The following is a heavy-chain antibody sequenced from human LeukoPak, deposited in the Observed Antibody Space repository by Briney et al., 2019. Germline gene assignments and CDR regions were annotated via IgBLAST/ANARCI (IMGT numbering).Heavy chain of an antibody. CDR3: TSYRGRMDD. CDR2: ISSSSSNI. V-gene: IGHV3-48*01. D-gene: IGHD1-1*01. Sequence: GGSLRLSCAASGFAFNGHGMNWVRQAPGKGLEWVSYISSSSSNIYSADFVKGRFSISRDNAKNSVYLQMNSLKTEDTAIYYCTSYRGRMDDWGQGTTVTVSS. J-gene: IGHJ6*02. CDR1: GFAFNGHG.